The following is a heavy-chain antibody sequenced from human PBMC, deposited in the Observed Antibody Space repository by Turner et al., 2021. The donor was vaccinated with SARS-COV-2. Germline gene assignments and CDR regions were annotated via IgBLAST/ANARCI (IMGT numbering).Heavy chain of an antibody. Sequence: QVQLVESGGGVVQPGRSLRLSFPASGFTFSSYGMHWVRQAPGKGLEWVAVTSYDGSNKYYADSVKGRFTISRDNSKNTLYLQMNSLRAEDTAVYYCAKQQGLYSNPMYYDYWGQGTLVTVSS. J-gene: IGHJ4*02. V-gene: IGHV3-30*18. CDR2: TSYDGSNK. CDR3: AKQQGLYSNPMYYDY. CDR1: GFTFSSYG. D-gene: IGHD4-4*01.